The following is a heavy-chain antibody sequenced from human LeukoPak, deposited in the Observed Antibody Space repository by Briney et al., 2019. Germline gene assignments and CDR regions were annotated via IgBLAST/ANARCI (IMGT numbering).Heavy chain of an antibody. J-gene: IGHJ4*02. V-gene: IGHV4-38-2*02. CDR2: IYHSGST. CDR3: ARVPGSSGPIY. Sequence: SETLSLTCTVSGYSISSGYYWGWIRQPPGKGLEWIGSIYHSGSTYYNPSLKSRVTISVDTPKNQFSLKLSSVTAADTAVYYCARVPGSSGPIYWGQGTLVTVSS. CDR1: GYSISSGYY. D-gene: IGHD3-22*01.